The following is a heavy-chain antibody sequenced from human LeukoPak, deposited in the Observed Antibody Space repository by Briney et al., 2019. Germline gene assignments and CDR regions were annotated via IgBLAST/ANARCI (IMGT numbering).Heavy chain of an antibody. J-gene: IGHJ4*02. CDR1: GASISSSNDY. CDR3: AKSNGYGLIDY. Sequence: MTSETLSLTCAVSGASISSSNDYWGWVRQSPGKGLEWIGNIYSSGNTYYNASLKSRVTMYIDTSKNQFSLKLSSVTAADAAMYYCAKSNGYGLIDYWGQGTLVTVSS. V-gene: IGHV4-39*01. CDR2: IYSSGNT. D-gene: IGHD5-12*01.